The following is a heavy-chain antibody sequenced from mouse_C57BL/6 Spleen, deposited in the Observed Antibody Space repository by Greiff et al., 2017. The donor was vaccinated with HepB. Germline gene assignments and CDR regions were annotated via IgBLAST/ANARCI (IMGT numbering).Heavy chain of an antibody. D-gene: IGHD1-1*01. Sequence: QVQLQQPGAELVRPGSSVKLSCKASGYTFTSYWMHWVKQRPIQGLEWIGNIDPSDSETHYNQKFKDKATLTVDKSSSTAYMQLSSLTSEDSAVYYYADGGLRSWFGYWGQGTLVTVSA. J-gene: IGHJ3*01. V-gene: IGHV1-52*01. CDR2: IDPSDSET. CDR3: ADGGLRSWFGY. CDR1: GYTFTSYW.